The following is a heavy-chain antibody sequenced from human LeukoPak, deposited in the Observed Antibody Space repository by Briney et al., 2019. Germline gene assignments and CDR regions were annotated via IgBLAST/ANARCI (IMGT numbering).Heavy chain of an antibody. CDR2: ISSGSSAI. D-gene: IGHD3-9*01. CDR1: GFTFTTYS. CDR3: ARVLLGNYDILTGPFDY. J-gene: IGHJ4*02. Sequence: GGSLRLSCEASGFTFTTYSMTWVRQAPGKGLEWVSIISSGSSAIFSADALKGRFTISRDDAKNSLYLQMNSLRAEDTAVYYCARVLLGNYDILTGPFDYWGQGTLVTVSS. V-gene: IGHV3-21*01.